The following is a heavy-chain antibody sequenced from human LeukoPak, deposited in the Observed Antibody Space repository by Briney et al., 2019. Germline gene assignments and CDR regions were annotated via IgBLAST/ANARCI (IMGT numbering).Heavy chain of an antibody. CDR3: ARDGSPFDS. CDR2: VSYDGTDK. Sequence: GGSLRLSCAASGLTFSSYVMHWVRQAPGKGLEWVAVVSYDGTDKYYADSVKGRFTISRDNAKNSLYLQMNSLRAEDTAVYYCARDGSPFDSWGQGNPVTVSS. V-gene: IGHV3-30-3*01. J-gene: IGHJ4*02. CDR1: GLTFSSYV.